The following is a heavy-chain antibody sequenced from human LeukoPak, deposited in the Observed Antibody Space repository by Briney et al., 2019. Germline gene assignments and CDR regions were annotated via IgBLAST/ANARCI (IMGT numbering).Heavy chain of an antibody. CDR2: IYYSGNT. CDR3: ARDLGYCSTASCYGWFDP. Sequence: SETLSLTCTVSGGSISSYYWSWIRQPPGKGLEGIGYIYYSGNTNYNPSLNSRVTISVDTSKNQFSLRLSSVTAADTAIYYCARDLGYCSTASCYGWFDPWGQGTLVTVSS. D-gene: IGHD2-2*01. J-gene: IGHJ5*02. V-gene: IGHV4-59*01. CDR1: GGSISSYY.